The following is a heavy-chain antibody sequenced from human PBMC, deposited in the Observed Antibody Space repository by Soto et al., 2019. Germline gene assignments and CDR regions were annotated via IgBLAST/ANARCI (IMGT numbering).Heavy chain of an antibody. Sequence: GGSLRLSCAAFGFTFSSYAMSWVRQAPGKGLEWVSSISGSGGTSYYADSVKSRFTLSRDNSKNTLYLQMNSLTDEDTATYYCAKGVDNSGWYYSGMDVWGQGTTVTVSS. V-gene: IGHV3-23*01. D-gene: IGHD6-19*01. CDR3: AKGVDNSGWYYSGMDV. J-gene: IGHJ6*02. CDR1: GFTFSSYA. CDR2: ISGSGGTS.